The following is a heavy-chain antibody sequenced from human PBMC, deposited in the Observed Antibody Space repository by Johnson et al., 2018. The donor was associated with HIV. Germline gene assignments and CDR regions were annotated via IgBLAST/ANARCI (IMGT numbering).Heavy chain of an antibody. J-gene: IGHJ3*02. CDR3: AKYSSNWYGVNAFDI. CDR1: GFTFSSYA. V-gene: IGHV3-23*04. Sequence: VQLVESGGGLVQPGGSLRLSCAASGFTFSSYAMSWVRQAPGKRLEWVSSISGSGGSTDYAASVKGRFTISSDNSRDTLYVQMKSLRAGDTAVYYWAKYSSNWYGVNAFDIWGQGTMVTVSP. CDR2: ISGSGGST. D-gene: IGHD6-13*01.